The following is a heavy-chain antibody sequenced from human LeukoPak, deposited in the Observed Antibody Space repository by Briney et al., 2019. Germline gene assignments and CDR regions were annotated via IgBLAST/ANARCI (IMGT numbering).Heavy chain of an antibody. D-gene: IGHD5-18*01. J-gene: IGHJ4*02. CDR3: ARDRGGYSYGLDY. Sequence: PSETLSLTCTVSGGSISSGSYYWSWIRQPAGKGLQWIGRIYTDGSTNYNPSLKSRVTISVGTSKNQFSLKLSSVTAADTAVYYCARDRGGYSYGLDYWGQGTLVTVSS. V-gene: IGHV4-61*02. CDR1: GGSISSGSYY. CDR2: IYTDGST.